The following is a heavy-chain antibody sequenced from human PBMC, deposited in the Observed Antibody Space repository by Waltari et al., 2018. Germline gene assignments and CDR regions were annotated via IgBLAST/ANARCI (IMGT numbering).Heavy chain of an antibody. J-gene: IGHJ4*02. CDR1: GYALKRGFY. V-gene: IGHV4-38-2*01. D-gene: IGHD2-2*03. CDR2: VYHDGTT. Sequence: QLQESGPGLVKPSETLSLTCDGSGYALKRGFYWGWIRQPPGKGLEWVATVYHDGTTFYNPSLNSRATTSMDTSRNQFSLKLRSVTAADTAVYFCSRQVLGYCTSAACRRLESWGQGTLVTVSS. CDR3: SRQVLGYCTSAACRRLES.